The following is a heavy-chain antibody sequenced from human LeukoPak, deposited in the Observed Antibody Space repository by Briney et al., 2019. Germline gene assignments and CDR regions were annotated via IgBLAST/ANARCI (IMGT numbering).Heavy chain of an antibody. CDR2: INPSGGST. CDR3: ARFPNTAMVMGLEYYYYGMDV. CDR1: GFTFSSYG. Sequence: GGSLRLSCAASGFTFSSYGMHWVRQAPGQGLEWMGIINPSGGSTSYAQKFQGRVTMTRDTSTSTVYMELSSLRSEDTAVYYCARFPNTAMVMGLEYYYYGMDVWGQGTTVTVSS. D-gene: IGHD5-18*01. V-gene: IGHV1-46*01. J-gene: IGHJ6*02.